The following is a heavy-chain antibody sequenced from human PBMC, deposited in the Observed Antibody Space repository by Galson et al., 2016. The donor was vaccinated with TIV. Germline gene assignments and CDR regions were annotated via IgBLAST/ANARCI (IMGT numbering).Heavy chain of an antibody. CDR1: GYTFTSYH. CDR2: ISPNSGGT. Sequence: SVKVSCKASGYTFTSYHVHWVRQAPGQGLEWMGSISPNSGGTNYAQSFQGRVTITRDTSISTASMELSMLRSDDTATYYCARAATVVGDWYFDLWGRGTLVPVSS. V-gene: IGHV1-2*02. J-gene: IGHJ2*01. CDR3: ARAATVVGDWYFDL. D-gene: IGHD4-23*01.